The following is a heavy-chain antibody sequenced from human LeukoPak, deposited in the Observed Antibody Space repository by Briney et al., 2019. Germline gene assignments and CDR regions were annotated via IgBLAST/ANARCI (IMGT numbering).Heavy chain of an antibody. Sequence: PGGSLRLSCAASGFTFSSYSMNWVRQAPGKGLEWVSSISSSSSYIYYADSVKGRFTISRDNAKNSLYLQMNSLRAEDTAVYYCAKETYSSSWYLLPDYWGQGTLVTVSS. J-gene: IGHJ4*02. CDR1: GFTFSSYS. V-gene: IGHV3-21*01. CDR3: AKETYSSSWYLLPDY. D-gene: IGHD6-13*01. CDR2: ISSSSSYI.